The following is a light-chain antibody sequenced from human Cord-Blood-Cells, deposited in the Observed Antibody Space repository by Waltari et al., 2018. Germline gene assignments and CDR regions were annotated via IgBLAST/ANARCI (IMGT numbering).Light chain of an antibody. CDR1: SSYVGSYNL. CDR3: CSYAGSWV. Sequence: QSALTQPASVSGSPGQSITISCTGTSSYVGSYNLVSWYQQHPGKAPKLMIYKGSKRPSGVSNRFAGFKSGNTACLTISGLQAEDEADYYCCSYAGSWVFGGGTKLTVL. J-gene: IGLJ3*02. V-gene: IGLV2-23*01. CDR2: KGS.